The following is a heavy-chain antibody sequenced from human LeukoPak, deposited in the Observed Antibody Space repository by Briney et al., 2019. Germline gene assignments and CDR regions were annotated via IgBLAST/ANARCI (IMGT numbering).Heavy chain of an antibody. J-gene: IGHJ4*02. CDR3: ARHSKLQELRR. CDR1: GGSISSYY. Sequence: SETLSLTCTVSGGSISSYYWSWIRQPPGKGLEWIGYIYTSGSTNYNPSPKSRVTISVDTSKNQFSLKLSSVTAADTAVYYCARHSKLQELRRWGQGTLVTVSS. V-gene: IGHV4-4*09. D-gene: IGHD1-7*01. CDR2: IYTSGST.